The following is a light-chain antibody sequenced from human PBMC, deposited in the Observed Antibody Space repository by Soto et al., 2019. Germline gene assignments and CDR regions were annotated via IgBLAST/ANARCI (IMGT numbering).Light chain of an antibody. Sequence: SALTQPPSASGSPGQSVTISCTGTSSDLGGYNYVSWYQQHPGKAPKLMIFEVSKRPSGVPDRFSGSKSGNTASLTVSGLQAEDEADYYCSSYAGSNNYVVFGGGTKLTVL. CDR1: SSDLGGYNY. CDR2: EVS. CDR3: SSYAGSNNYVV. J-gene: IGLJ2*01. V-gene: IGLV2-8*01.